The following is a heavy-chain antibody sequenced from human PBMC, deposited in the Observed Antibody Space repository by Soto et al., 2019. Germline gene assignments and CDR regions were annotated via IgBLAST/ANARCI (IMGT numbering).Heavy chain of an antibody. CDR1: GGSINSGGYY. CDR2: IYHSGST. V-gene: IGHV4-31*03. CDR3: VRAQTILGIITAFDY. D-gene: IGHD3-3*01. Sequence: PSETLSLTCTVSGGSINSGGYYWSLIRQHPGKGLEWIGYIYHSGSTSYNPSLKSRVTISIDTSKNQFSLKLSSVTAADTAVYYFVRAQTILGIITAFDYWGQGPLVTVSS. J-gene: IGHJ4*02.